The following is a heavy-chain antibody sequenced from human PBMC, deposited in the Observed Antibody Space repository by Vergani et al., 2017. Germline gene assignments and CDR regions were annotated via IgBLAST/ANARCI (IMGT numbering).Heavy chain of an antibody. V-gene: IGHV4-61*02. D-gene: IGHD2-8*01. Sequence: VQLQESCPGLVRPSQTLSLTCTVSGGSISSGSYYWSWFRQPAGKGLEWIGRFYTGGGTSYNPSLQSRVTISVDTSKNQFSLQLSSVTAADTAVYYCAREGYCTNGVCFTLFDVWGQGALVTVSS. CDR1: GGSISSGSYY. CDR3: AREGYCTNGVCFTLFDV. CDR2: FYTGGGT. J-gene: IGHJ4*02.